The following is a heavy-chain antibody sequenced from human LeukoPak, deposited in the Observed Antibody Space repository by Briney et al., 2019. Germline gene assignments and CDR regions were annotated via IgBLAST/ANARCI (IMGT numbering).Heavy chain of an antibody. J-gene: IGHJ3*02. CDR1: GFTFSSYG. D-gene: IGHD5-12*01. V-gene: IGHV3-30*03. CDR3: ARVAFTKVAEMAFDI. Sequence: PGGSLRLSCAASGFTFSSYGMHWVRQAPGKGLEWVAVISYDGSNKYYADSVKGRFTISRDNSKNTLYLQMNSLRAEDTAVYYCARVAFTKVAEMAFDIWGQGTMVTVSS. CDR2: ISYDGSNK.